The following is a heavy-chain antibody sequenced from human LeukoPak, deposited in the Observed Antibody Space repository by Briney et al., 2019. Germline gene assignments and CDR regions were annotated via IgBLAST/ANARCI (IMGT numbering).Heavy chain of an antibody. CDR3: ARARLGGYAYFDY. V-gene: IGHV3-23*01. J-gene: IGHJ4*02. CDR1: GFTFSSSA. D-gene: IGHD3-16*01. CDR2: ISNNGGYT. Sequence: GGSLRLSCAASGFTFSSSAMSWVRQAPGKGLEWVSAISNNGGYTYYADSVKGRFTISRDNSKNTLYLQMNSLRAEDTAVYYCARARLGGYAYFDYWGQGTLVTVSS.